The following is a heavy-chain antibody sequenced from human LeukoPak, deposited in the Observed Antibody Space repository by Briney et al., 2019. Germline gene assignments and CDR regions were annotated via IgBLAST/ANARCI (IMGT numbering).Heavy chain of an antibody. CDR2: IYYSGST. Sequence: SETLSLTCTVSGGSISSSSYYWGWIRQPPGKGLEWIGSIYYSGSTYYNPSLKSRVTISVDTSKNQFSLKLSSVTAADTAVYYCARHGGGYQGYFDYWGQGTLVTVSS. J-gene: IGHJ4*02. D-gene: IGHD2-15*01. CDR1: GGSISSSSYY. CDR3: ARHGGGYQGYFDY. V-gene: IGHV4-39*01.